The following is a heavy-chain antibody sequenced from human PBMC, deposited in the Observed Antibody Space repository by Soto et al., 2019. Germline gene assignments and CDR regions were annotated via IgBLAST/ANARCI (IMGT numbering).Heavy chain of an antibody. V-gene: IGHV3-48*02. CDR1: GFSFSSYA. CDR3: ANLFGSSWHVDY. D-gene: IGHD6-13*01. J-gene: IGHJ4*02. Sequence: PGGSLTLSCAASGFSFSSYAMNWVRQAPGKGLEWLSYISESSSNIYYADSVKGRFTISRDNAKNSLYLQMNSLRDEDTAVYYCANLFGSSWHVDYWGQGTLVTVSS. CDR2: ISESSSNI.